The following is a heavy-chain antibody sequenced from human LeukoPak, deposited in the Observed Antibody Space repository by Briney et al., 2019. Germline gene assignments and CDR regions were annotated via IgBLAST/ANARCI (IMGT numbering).Heavy chain of an antibody. D-gene: IGHD3-3*01. CDR3: ARADFWSGLSGY. Sequence: SETLSLTCAVYGGSFSGYYWSWIRQPPGKGLEWIGEINHSGSTNYNPSLKSRVTISVDTSKNQFSLKLSSVTAADTAVYYCARADFWSGLSGYWGQGTLATVSS. V-gene: IGHV4-34*01. CDR1: GGSFSGYY. J-gene: IGHJ4*02. CDR2: INHSGST.